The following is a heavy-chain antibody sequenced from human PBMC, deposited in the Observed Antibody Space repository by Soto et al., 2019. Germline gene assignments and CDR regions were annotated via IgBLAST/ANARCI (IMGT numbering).Heavy chain of an antibody. CDR2: ISSRSTFI. D-gene: IGHD3-16*01. CDR3: VKDVGRRAANASVAYSM. Sequence: PGGSLRLSCAASGFSFSSSWVAWGSPGSGEGLEWVSSISSRSTFIHYADSVKGRFIISRGNAKNSLYLQMDSLRPEDTALYYCVKDVGRRAANASVAYSMWGRGTMVTVSS. J-gene: IGHJ4*02. V-gene: IGHV3-21*01. CDR1: GFSFSSSW.